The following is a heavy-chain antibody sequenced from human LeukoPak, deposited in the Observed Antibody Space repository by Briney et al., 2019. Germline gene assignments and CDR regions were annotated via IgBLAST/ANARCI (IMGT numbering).Heavy chain of an antibody. Sequence: GGSLRLSCAASGFTFNSYSMNWVRQAPGKGLEWVSYISSSSGTIYYADSVKGRFTISRDNSKNTLYLQMNSLRAEDTAVYYCAKGKISSRSFDYWGQGTLVTVSS. D-gene: IGHD6-13*01. CDR1: GFTFNSYS. CDR2: ISSSSGTI. CDR3: AKGKISSRSFDY. V-gene: IGHV3-48*01. J-gene: IGHJ4*02.